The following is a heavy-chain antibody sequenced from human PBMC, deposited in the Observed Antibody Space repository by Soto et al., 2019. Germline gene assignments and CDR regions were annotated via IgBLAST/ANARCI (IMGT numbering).Heavy chain of an antibody. D-gene: IGHD2-2*02. CDR1: GYTFTSYG. CDR2: ISAYNGNT. J-gene: IGHJ6*02. V-gene: IGHV1-18*01. CDR3: ARDYVCSSTSCYTLPYYYYGMDV. Sequence: ASVKVSCKASGYTFTSYGISWVRQAPGQGLEWMGWISAYNGNTNYAQKLQGRVTMTTDTSTSTAYMELRSLRSDDTAVYYCARDYVCSSTSCYTLPYYYYGMDVWGQGTTVTVSS.